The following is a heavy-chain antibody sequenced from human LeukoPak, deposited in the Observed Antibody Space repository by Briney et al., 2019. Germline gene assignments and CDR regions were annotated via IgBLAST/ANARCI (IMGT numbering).Heavy chain of an antibody. CDR2: IYYSGST. CDR3: ARHESSYGNYYPYFDY. CDR1: GGSISNYY. Sequence: SETLSLTCTVSGGSISNYYWGWIRQPPGKGLEWIGSIYYSGSTYYNPSLKSRVTISVDTSKNQFSLKLSSVTAADTAVYYCARHESSYGNYYPYFDYWGQGTLVTVSS. D-gene: IGHD4-11*01. V-gene: IGHV4-39*01. J-gene: IGHJ4*02.